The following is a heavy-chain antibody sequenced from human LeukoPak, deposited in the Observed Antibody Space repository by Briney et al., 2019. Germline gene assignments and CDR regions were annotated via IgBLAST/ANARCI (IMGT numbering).Heavy chain of an antibody. V-gene: IGHV1-69*13. D-gene: IGHD3-3*01. CDR2: IIPIFGTA. CDR1: GGTFSSYA. Sequence: ASVKVSCKASGGTFSSYAISWVRQAPGQGLEWMGGIIPIFGTANYAQKFQGRVTITADESTSTAYMELSSLRSEDTAVYYCARVLEISYYYYGMDVWGQGTTVTVSS. CDR3: ARVLEISYYYYGMDV. J-gene: IGHJ6*02.